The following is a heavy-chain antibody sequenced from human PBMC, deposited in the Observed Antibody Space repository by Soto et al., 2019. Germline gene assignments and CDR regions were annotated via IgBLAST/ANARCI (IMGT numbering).Heavy chain of an antibody. Sequence: EVQLVESGGGLVQPGGSLKLSCAASGFTFSVSAIHWVRQASGKGLEWVGRIRSKPNNYATTYAASMDGRFTISRDDSKNTAYLQMNSLTTEDTAVYYCISMTTVTSFSDYWGQGALVTVSA. CDR1: GFTFSVSA. J-gene: IGHJ4*02. CDR3: ISMTTVTSFSDY. CDR2: IRSKPNNYAT. D-gene: IGHD4-17*01. V-gene: IGHV3-73*01.